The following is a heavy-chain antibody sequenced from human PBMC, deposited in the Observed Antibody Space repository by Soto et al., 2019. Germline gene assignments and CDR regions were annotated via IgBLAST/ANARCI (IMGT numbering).Heavy chain of an antibody. V-gene: IGHV3-21*01. J-gene: IGHJ4*02. CDR1: GFTFGSYS. CDR3: ARDPPQLVDY. Sequence: GGSLRLSCAASGFTFGSYSMNWVRQAPGKGLEWISSISSSGTYKYYADSVKGRFAISRDNAKNSPFLQMSSLRDEDTAVYYCARDPPQLVDYWGQGTLVTVSS. D-gene: IGHD6-13*01. CDR2: ISSSGTYK.